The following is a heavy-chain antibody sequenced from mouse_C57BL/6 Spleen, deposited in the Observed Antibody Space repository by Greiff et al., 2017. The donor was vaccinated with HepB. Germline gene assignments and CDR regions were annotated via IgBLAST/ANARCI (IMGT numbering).Heavy chain of an antibody. Sequence: EVKVVESGGGLVKPGGSLKLSCAASGFTFSDYGMHWVRQAPEKGLEWVAYISRGSSTIYYADTVKGRFTISRDNAKNTLFLQMTRLRSEDTAMYYCARYFDVWGTGTTVTVSS. V-gene: IGHV5-17*01. CDR3: ARYFDV. J-gene: IGHJ1*03. CDR2: ISRGSSTI. CDR1: GFTFSDYG.